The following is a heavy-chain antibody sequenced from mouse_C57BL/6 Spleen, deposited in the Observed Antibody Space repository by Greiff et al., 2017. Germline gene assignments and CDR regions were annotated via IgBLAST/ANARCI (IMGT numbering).Heavy chain of an antibody. D-gene: IGHD2-4*01. J-gene: IGHJ3*01. CDR3: ARGDYDEGFAY. CDR1: GFSLTSYG. CDR2: IWSGGST. V-gene: IGHV2-2*01. Sequence: VQRVESGPGLVQPSQSLSITCTVSGFSLTSYGVHWVRQSPGKGLEWLGVIWSGGSTDYNAAFISRLSISKDNSKSQFFVKMNSLQADDTAIYYCARGDYDEGFAYWGQGTLVTVSA.